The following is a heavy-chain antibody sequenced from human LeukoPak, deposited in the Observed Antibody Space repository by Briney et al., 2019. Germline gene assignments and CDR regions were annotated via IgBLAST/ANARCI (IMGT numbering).Heavy chain of an antibody. D-gene: IGHD2-15*01. Sequence: SQTLSLTCAISGDSVSSNSAAWNWIRQSPSRGLERLGRTYYRSKWYNDYAVSVKSRITINPDTSKNQFSLQLNSVTPEDTAVYYCARDLGYCSGGSCYSFDYWGQGTLVTVSS. CDR3: ARDLGYCSGGSCYSFDY. CDR1: GDSVSSNSAA. J-gene: IGHJ4*02. V-gene: IGHV6-1*01. CDR2: TYYRSKWYN.